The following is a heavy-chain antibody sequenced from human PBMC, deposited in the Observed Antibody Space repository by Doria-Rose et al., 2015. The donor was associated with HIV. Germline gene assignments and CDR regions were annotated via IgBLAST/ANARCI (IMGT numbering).Heavy chain of an antibody. D-gene: IGHD6-13*01. J-gene: IGHJ5*02. CDR3: AKGRYSSFNWFDP. Sequence: LEWIGYIYYRGSTYYNPSLKSRVTISVDTSKNQFSLKLSSVTAADTAVYYCAKGRYSSFNWFDPWGQGTLVTVSS. V-gene: IGHV4-30-4*01. CDR2: IYYRGST.